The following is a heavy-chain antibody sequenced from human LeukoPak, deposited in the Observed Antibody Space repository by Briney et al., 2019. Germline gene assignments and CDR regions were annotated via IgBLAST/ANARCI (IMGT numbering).Heavy chain of an antibody. CDR1: GFTFSSYA. J-gene: IGHJ4*02. CDR3: ARSSSGYGGFIDY. D-gene: IGHD5-12*01. CDR2: ISSNGGST. Sequence: GGSLRLSCAASGFTFSSYAMHWVRQAPGKGLEYVSAISSNGGSTYYADSVKGRFTISRDNSKNTLYLQMGSLRAGDMAVYYCARSSSGYGGFIDYWGQGTLVTVSS. V-gene: IGHV3-64*02.